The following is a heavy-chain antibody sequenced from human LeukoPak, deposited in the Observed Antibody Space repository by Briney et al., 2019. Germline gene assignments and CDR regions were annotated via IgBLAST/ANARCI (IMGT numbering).Heavy chain of an antibody. D-gene: IGHD5-18*01. CDR2: INSDGRTT. CDR1: GFTFSSYW. Sequence: GGSLRLSCTPSGFTFSSYWLHWVRQAPGKGLVWVSRINSDGRTTNYADSVKGRFTISRDNSKNTLYLQMNSLRAEDTAVYYCAKPPDTAMAYYFDYWGQGTLVTVSS. V-gene: IGHV3-74*01. J-gene: IGHJ4*02. CDR3: AKPPDTAMAYYFDY.